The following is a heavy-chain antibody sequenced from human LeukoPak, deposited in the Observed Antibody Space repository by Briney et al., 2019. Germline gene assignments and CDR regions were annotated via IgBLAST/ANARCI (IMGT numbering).Heavy chain of an antibody. CDR2: IIPILGIA. Sequence: SVKVSCKASGGTFSSYTISWVRQAPGQGLEWMGRIIPILGIANYAQKFQGRVTITADKSTSTAYMELSSLRSEDTAVYYCARSLGYCTNGVCLPYYFDYWGQGTLVTVSS. J-gene: IGHJ4*02. V-gene: IGHV1-69*02. D-gene: IGHD2-8*01. CDR3: ARSLGYCTNGVCLPYYFDY. CDR1: GGTFSSYT.